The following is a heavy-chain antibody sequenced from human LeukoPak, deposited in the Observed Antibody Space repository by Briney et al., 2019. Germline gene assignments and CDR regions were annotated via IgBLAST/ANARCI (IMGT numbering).Heavy chain of an antibody. CDR3: ARLLHDTRGYYYFDY. Sequence: SETLSLTCTVSGGSISSSSYYWGWIRQPPGEGLQWLGSIYYSGSPYDNPSLKSRVTISVDTSKSQFSLKLSSVTAADTAVYYCARLLHDTRGYYYFDYWGPGTLVTVSS. D-gene: IGHD3-22*01. J-gene: IGHJ4*02. CDR1: GGSISSSSYY. CDR2: IYYSGSP. V-gene: IGHV4-39*01.